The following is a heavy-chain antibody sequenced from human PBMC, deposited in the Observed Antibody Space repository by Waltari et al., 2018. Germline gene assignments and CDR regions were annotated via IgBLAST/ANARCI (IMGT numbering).Heavy chain of an antibody. D-gene: IGHD5-18*01. J-gene: IGHJ4*02. CDR3: ARVRGYSYGYVDY. Sequence: QLQLQESGPGLVKPSETLSLTCAVSGGSISINNYYWGWIRQPPGKGLEWIGSIYHSGGASYNPSLTSRVTLSVDTSKNQLSLKLSSVTAADTAVYNCARVRGYSYGYVDYWGQGILVTVSS. CDR2: IYHSGGA. V-gene: IGHV4-39*01. CDR1: GGSISINNYY.